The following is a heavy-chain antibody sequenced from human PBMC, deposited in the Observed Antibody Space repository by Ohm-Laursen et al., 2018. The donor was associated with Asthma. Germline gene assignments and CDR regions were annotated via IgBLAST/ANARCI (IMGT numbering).Heavy chain of an antibody. CDR2: IYHSGST. CDR3: ARGVDFWSGENYFDY. Sequence: TLSLTWAVSGGSISSGGYSWSWIRQPPGKGLEWIGYIYHSGSTYYNPSLKSRVTISVDRSKNQFSLKLSSVTAADTAVYYCARGVDFWSGENYFDYWGQGTLVTVSS. D-gene: IGHD3-3*01. J-gene: IGHJ4*02. CDR1: GGSISSGGYS. V-gene: IGHV4-30-2*01.